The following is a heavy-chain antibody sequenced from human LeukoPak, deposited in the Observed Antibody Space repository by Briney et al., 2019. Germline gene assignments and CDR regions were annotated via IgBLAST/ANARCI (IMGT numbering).Heavy chain of an antibody. D-gene: IGHD6-13*01. J-gene: IGHJ5*02. V-gene: IGHV3-15*01. CDR3: TRSSSWYNWFDP. CDR1: GFTFSNAW. Sequence: PGGSLRLSCAASGFTFSNAWMSWVRQAPGKGLEWVGRIKSKTDGGTTDYAAPVKGRFTISRDDSKSIAYLQMNSLKTEDTAVYYCTRSSSWYNWFDPWGQGTLVTVSS. CDR2: IKSKTDGGTT.